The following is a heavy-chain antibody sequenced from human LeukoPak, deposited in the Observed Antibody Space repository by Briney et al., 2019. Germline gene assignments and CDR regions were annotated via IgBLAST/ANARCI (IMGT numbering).Heavy chain of an antibody. D-gene: IGHD3-22*01. CDR1: GFTFSSYA. Sequence: GGSLRLSCAASGFTFSSYAMHWVRQAPGKGLEWVAVISYDGSNKYYADSVKGRFTISRDNSKNTLYLQMNSLRAEDTAVYYCAREYYYYDSADAFDIWGQGTMVTVSS. V-gene: IGHV3-30-3*01. J-gene: IGHJ3*02. CDR3: AREYYYYDSADAFDI. CDR2: ISYDGSNK.